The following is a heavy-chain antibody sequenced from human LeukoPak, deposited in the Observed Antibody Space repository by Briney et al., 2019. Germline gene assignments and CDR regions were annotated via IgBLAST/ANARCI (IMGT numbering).Heavy chain of an antibody. J-gene: IGHJ5*02. CDR2: ISGSGGST. V-gene: IGHV3-23*01. D-gene: IGHD3-22*01. CDR1: GFTFGSYV. CDR3: AKDRRPYYYDSSGYYS. Sequence: AGGSLRLSCAASGFTFGSYVMSWVRQAPGKGLEWVSAISGSGGSTYYADSVKGRFTISRDNSKNTLYLQMNSLRAEDTAVYYCAKDRRPYYYDSSGYYSWGQGTLVTVSS.